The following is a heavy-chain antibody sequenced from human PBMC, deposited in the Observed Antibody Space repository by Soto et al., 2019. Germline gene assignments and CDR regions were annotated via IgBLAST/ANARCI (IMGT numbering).Heavy chain of an antibody. CDR3: AAELKEGYDFWSGYSALNYGMDV. CDR2: IYAGNGDT. CDR1: GYSFTSYA. Sequence: ASVKVSCKASGYSFTSYAIHWVRQAPGQRLEWMGWIYAGNGDTEYSQKFQGRVTITRDTSASTTYIELSSLRSEDTAVYYCAAELKEGYDFWSGYSALNYGMDVWGQGTTVTVSS. D-gene: IGHD3-3*01. J-gene: IGHJ6*02. V-gene: IGHV1-3*01.